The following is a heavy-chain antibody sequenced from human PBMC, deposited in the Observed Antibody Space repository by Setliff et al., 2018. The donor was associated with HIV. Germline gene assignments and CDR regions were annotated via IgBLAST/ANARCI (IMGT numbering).Heavy chain of an antibody. CDR2: IYHSGST. D-gene: IGHD3-22*01. Sequence: TSETLSLTCAVSAYSISSGYYWGWIRQPPGKGLEWIGSIYHSGSTYCNPSLKSRVTISVDTSKNQFSLKLTSVTAADTAVYYCAREGYYYASSGYYPYYFDHWGQGILVTVSS. CDR3: AREGYYYASSGYYPYYFDH. CDR1: AYSISSGYY. J-gene: IGHJ4*02. V-gene: IGHV4-38-2*02.